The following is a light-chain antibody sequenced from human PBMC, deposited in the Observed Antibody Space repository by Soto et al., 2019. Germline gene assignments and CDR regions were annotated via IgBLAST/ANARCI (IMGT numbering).Light chain of an antibody. CDR3: QQYGRT. Sequence: EIVLTQSPGTLSLSPGERATLSCRASQSVSSSYLAWYQQKPCQAPRLLIYGASSRATGIPDRFSGSGSGTDFTLTISRLEPEDFAVYYCQQYGRTFGPGTKVDIK. CDR2: GAS. CDR1: QSVSSSY. J-gene: IGKJ3*01. V-gene: IGKV3-20*01.